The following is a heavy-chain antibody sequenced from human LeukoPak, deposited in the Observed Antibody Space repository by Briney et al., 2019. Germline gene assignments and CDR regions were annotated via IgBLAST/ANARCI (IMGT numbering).Heavy chain of an antibody. D-gene: IGHD3-22*01. V-gene: IGHV3-23*01. CDR3: AKDLRDSSGYYYR. Sequence: GGSLRLSCAASGFTFSSYAMSWVRQAPGKGLEWVSAISGSGVSTYYADSVKGRFTISRDNSKNTLYLQMNSLRAEDTAVYYCAKDLRDSSGYYYRWGQGTLVTVSS. CDR2: ISGSGVST. CDR1: GFTFSSYA. J-gene: IGHJ4*02.